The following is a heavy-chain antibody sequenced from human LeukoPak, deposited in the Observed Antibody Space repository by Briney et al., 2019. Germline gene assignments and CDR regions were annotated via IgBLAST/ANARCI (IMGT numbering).Heavy chain of an antibody. V-gene: IGHV3-53*01. CDR1: GFTFSSNY. D-gene: IGHD1-14*01. CDR2: IYSGGST. J-gene: IGHJ5*02. CDR3: ARGTKVRGPPGWFDL. Sequence: TGGSLRLSCAASGFTFSSNYMSWVRQAPGKGLEWVSVIYSGGSTYYADSVKGRFTISRDNSKNTLYLQMNSLRAEDTAVYYCARGTKVRGPPGWFDLWGQGTLVTVSS.